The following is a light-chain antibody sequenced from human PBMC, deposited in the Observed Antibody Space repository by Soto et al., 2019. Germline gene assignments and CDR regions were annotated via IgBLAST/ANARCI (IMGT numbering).Light chain of an antibody. J-gene: IGLJ2*01. CDR3: SSYTSGSTLYVV. V-gene: IGLV2-14*01. CDR1: SSDVGGYNY. CDR2: DVS. Sequence: QSALTQPASVSGSPGQSITISCTGTSSDVGGYNYVSWYQQHPGKAPKLMIYDVSNRPSGVSNRFSGSKSGNTASLTISGLKAEDEAYYYCSSYTSGSTLYVVFGGGTQLTVL.